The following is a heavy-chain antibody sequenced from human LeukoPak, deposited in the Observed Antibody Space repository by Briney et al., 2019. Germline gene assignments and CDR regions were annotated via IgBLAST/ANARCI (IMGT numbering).Heavy chain of an antibody. D-gene: IGHD3-22*01. Sequence: GASVKVSCKASGYTFTAYYILWVRQAPGQGLEWMGWINPNSGGTNYAQKFQGRVTMTRDTSISTAYMELSRLRSDDTAVYFCARRCDTSSYYTYYFDYWGQGTLVTVSS. CDR2: INPNSGGT. CDR3: ARRCDTSSYYTYYFDY. CDR1: GYTFTAYY. J-gene: IGHJ4*02. V-gene: IGHV1-2*02.